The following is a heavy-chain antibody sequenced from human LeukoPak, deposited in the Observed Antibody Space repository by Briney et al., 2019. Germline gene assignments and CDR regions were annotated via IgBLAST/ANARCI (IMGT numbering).Heavy chain of an antibody. V-gene: IGHV3-11*04. CDR2: ISSSGSTI. Sequence: GGSLRLSCAASGFTFSDYYMSWIRQAPGKGLEWISYISSSGSTIYYADSVKGRFTISRDNAKNSLYLQMNSLRAEDTAVYYCAHLYVWAGYRYLFDYWGQGTLVTVSS. D-gene: IGHD3-16*02. CDR1: GFTFSDYY. CDR3: AHLYVWAGYRYLFDY. J-gene: IGHJ4*02.